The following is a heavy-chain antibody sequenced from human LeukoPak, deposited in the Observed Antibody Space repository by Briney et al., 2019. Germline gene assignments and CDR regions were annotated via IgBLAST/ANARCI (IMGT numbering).Heavy chain of an antibody. CDR1: GFTFSSYG. CDR2: IRYDGSNK. J-gene: IGHJ4*02. CDR3: AKDFTTVTTFLDY. V-gene: IGHV3-30*02. Sequence: GGSLRLSCAASGFTFSSYGMHWVRQAPCKGLEWVAFIRYDGSNKYYADSVKGRFTISRDNSKNTLYLQMNSLRAEDTAVYYCAKDFTTVTTFLDYWGQGTLVTVSS. D-gene: IGHD4-17*01.